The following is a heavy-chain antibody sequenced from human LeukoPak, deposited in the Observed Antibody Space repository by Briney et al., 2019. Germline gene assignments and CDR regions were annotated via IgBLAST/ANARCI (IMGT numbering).Heavy chain of an antibody. D-gene: IGHD6-13*01. CDR3: AKRAAAAPYFDY. V-gene: IGHV3-23*01. J-gene: IGHJ4*02. Sequence: GGSLRLSCAASGFSFSAYSMKWVRQAPGKGLEWVSGITSSGGATYYADSVRGRFTISRDNSKNSLYLQMNSLRAADTAVYYCAKRAAAAPYFDYWAQGTLVSVSS. CDR2: ITSSGGAT. CDR1: GFSFSAYS.